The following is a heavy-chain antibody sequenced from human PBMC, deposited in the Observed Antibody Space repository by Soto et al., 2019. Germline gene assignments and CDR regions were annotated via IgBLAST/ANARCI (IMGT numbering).Heavy chain of an antibody. V-gene: IGHV4-34*01. D-gene: IGHD2-8*02. CDR3: AGDKITGRFDY. CDR1: GGSFSGYY. CDR2: INHSGST. Sequence: QVQLQQWGAGLLKPSETLSLTCAVYGGSFSGYYWTGIRQPPGTGLEWIGEINHSGSTNYNPSLKSRVTISVDTSKNQFSLKLTSVTAADTAVYYCAGDKITGRFDYWGQGTLVTVSS. J-gene: IGHJ4*02.